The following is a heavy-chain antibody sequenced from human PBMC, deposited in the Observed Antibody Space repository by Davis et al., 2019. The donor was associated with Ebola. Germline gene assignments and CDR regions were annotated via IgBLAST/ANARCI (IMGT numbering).Heavy chain of an antibody. D-gene: IGHD6-19*01. CDR3: AAASSGFFGYFDY. CDR2: IIPILGIA. CDR1: GGTFSSYA. Sequence: SVKVSCKASGGTFSSYAISWVRQAPGQGLEWMGRIIPILGIANYAQKFQGRVTITADKSTSTAYMELSSLRSEDTAVYYCAAASSGFFGYFDYWGQGTLVTVSS. V-gene: IGHV1-69*04. J-gene: IGHJ4*02.